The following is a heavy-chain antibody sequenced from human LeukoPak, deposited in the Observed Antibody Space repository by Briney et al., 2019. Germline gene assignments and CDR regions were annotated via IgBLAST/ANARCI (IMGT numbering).Heavy chain of an antibody. J-gene: IGHJ4*02. D-gene: IGHD1-26*01. V-gene: IGHV3-33*01. CDR3: ARNIVGATDFDY. CDR1: GFTFSSYG. Sequence: GRSLRLSCAASGFTFSSYGMHWVRQAPGKGLEWVAVIWYDGSNKYYADSVKGRFTISRDNSKNTLYLQMNSLRAEDTAVYYCARNIVGATDFDYWGQGTLVTVSS. CDR2: IWYDGSNK.